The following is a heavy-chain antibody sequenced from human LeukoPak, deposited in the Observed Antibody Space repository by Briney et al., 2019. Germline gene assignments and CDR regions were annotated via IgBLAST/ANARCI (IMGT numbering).Heavy chain of an antibody. CDR2: IYHSGST. J-gene: IGHJ4*02. CDR1: GYSISSGYY. Sequence: TPSETLSLTCTVSGYSISSGYYWGWIRQPPGKGLEWIGSIYHSGSTYYNPSLKSRVTISVDTSKNQFSLKLSSVTAADTAVYYCARESLTSPYLDYWGQGTLVTVSS. CDR3: ARESLTSPYLDY. V-gene: IGHV4-38-2*02.